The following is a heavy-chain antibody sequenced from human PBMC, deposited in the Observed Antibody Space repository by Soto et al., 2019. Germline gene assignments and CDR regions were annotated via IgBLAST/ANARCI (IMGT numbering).Heavy chain of an antibody. V-gene: IGHV3-23*01. CDR1: GFTFISYA. J-gene: IGHJ4*02. CDR2: ISGGGNDA. D-gene: IGHD1-1*01. Sequence: LRLSCAASGFTFISYAMSWVRQAPGKGLEWVSSISGGGNDAYYADSVKGRFTISRDNSRNTLYLQMSSLRADDTAVHYCARSLFLASTGIEPFDFWGRGTLVTVSS. CDR3: ARSLFLASTGIEPFDF.